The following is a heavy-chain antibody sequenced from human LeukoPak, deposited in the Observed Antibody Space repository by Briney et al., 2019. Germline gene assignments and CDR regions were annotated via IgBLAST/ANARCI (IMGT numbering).Heavy chain of an antibody. Sequence: GGSLRLSCAASGFTFSSYAMHWVRQAPGEGLEWVALISYDGSTRDYVDSEKGRFTTSRDNSINTLYLQMDSLRPEDTAVYYCARAAESRGWYYFDYWGQGTLVTVSS. CDR1: GFTFSSYA. J-gene: IGHJ4*02. D-gene: IGHD6-19*01. V-gene: IGHV3-30*04. CDR2: ISYDGSTR. CDR3: ARAAESRGWYYFDY.